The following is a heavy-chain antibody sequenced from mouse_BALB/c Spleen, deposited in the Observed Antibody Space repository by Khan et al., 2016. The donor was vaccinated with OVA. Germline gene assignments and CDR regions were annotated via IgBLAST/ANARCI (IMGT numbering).Heavy chain of an antibody. Sequence: EVELVESGGGLVQPGGSRKLSCAASGFTFSSFGIHWVRQAPKKGLEWVAYISSGSSTIYYVDTVKGRFTISRDNPKNTLFLQMTSLRSEDTAMYDCARSGGNVHWYFDVWGAGTSVTVSS. J-gene: IGHJ1*01. D-gene: IGHD2-1*01. CDR3: ARSGGNVHWYFDV. CDR2: ISSGSSTI. V-gene: IGHV5-17*02. CDR1: GFTFSSFG.